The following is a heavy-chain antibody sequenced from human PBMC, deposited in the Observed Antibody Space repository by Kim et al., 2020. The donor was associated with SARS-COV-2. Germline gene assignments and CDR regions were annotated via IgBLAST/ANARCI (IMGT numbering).Heavy chain of an antibody. CDR3: ARDPIIADGTAWIDP. D-gene: IGHD6-13*01. V-gene: IGHV1-3*01. J-gene: IGHJ5*02. CDR1: GYTFTDNS. CDR2: INAGNGNT. Sequence: ASVKVSCKASGYTFTDNSMHWVRQAPGQRLEWMGWINAGNGNTKYSQKFQGRVTITRDTSAYTAYMELSSLRSEDTAVYYCARDPIIADGTAWIDPWGQGTLVTVSS.